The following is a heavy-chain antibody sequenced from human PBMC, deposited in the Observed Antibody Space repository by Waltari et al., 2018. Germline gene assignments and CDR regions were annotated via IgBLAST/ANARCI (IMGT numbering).Heavy chain of an antibody. V-gene: IGHV3-7*01. CDR2: IKQDGSEK. J-gene: IGHJ4*02. D-gene: IGHD2-15*01. CDR1: GFTFSSYW. CDR3: ARGVSGRGRYFDY. Sequence: EVQLVESGGGLVQPGGSLRLSCAASGFTFSSYWMSWVRQAPGKGLEWVANIKQDGSEKYYVDSVKGRFTISRDNAKTSLYLQMNSLRAEDTAVYYCARGVSGRGRYFDYWGQGTLVTVSS.